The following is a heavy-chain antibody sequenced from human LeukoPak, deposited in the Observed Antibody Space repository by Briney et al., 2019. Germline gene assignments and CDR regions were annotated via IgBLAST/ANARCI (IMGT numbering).Heavy chain of an antibody. CDR2: IKQDGREK. Sequence: GGSLRLSCAASGFSFSDYWISWVRQAPGKGLEWVANIKQDGREKYYGDSVKGRFTISRDNTKNSVYLQMHSLRVEDTAVYYCARSQWPDDVWGKGTTVTNSS. V-gene: IGHV3-7*01. CDR1: GFSFSDYW. CDR3: ARSQWPDDV. J-gene: IGHJ6*04. D-gene: IGHD6-19*01.